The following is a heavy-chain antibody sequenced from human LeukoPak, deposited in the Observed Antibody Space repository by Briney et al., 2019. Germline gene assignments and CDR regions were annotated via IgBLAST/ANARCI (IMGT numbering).Heavy chain of an antibody. D-gene: IGHD2-8*01. V-gene: IGHV3-21*01. Sequence: GGSLRLSCAASGFSFSSYSMNWVRQAAGKGLEWDSTIPSSSSHIYYADSVKGRFTISRDNAKNSLYLQMNSLRAEDTAVYCARGCSDGVCYRDYWGQGTPVTVSS. CDR1: GFSFSSYS. CDR3: ARGCSDGVCYRDY. CDR2: IPSSSSHI. J-gene: IGHJ4*02.